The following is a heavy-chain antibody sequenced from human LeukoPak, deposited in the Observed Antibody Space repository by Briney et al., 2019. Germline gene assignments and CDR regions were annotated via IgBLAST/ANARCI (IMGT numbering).Heavy chain of an antibody. CDR1: GYTFTRSD. D-gene: IGHD2-2*01. CDR2: MNPNSGNT. CDR3: ARDLGGFCSSTSCFYAFDI. Sequence: ASVKVSCKASGYTFTRSDINWVRQATGQGLEWMGWMNPNSGNTGYSRKFQGRVTITRDTSASTAYMELSSLRSEDTAVYYCARDLGGFCSSTSCFYAFDIWGQGTMVTVSS. J-gene: IGHJ3*02. V-gene: IGHV1-8*03.